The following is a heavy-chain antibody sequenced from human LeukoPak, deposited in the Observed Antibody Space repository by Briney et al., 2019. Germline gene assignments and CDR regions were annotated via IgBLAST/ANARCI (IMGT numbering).Heavy chain of an antibody. CDR2: INHSGST. CDR1: GGSFSGYY. J-gene: IGHJ3*02. V-gene: IGHV4-34*01. Sequence: SETLSLTCAVYGGSFSGYYWSWIRQPPGKGLEWIGEINHSGSTNYNPSLKNRVTISVDRSKNQFSLKLSSVTAADTAVYYCARSIAVAGTRAFDIWGQGTMVTVSS. D-gene: IGHD6-19*01. CDR3: ARSIAVAGTRAFDI.